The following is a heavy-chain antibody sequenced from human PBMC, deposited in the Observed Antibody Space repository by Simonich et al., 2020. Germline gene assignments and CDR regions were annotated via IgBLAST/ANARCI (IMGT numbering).Heavy chain of an antibody. D-gene: IGHD1-1*01. Sequence: EVQLVQSGAEVQTPGESLKISCKGSGYSFTSYWIGWGRQMPGKGLEWMGISYPCESDTRYSPSVQGQVTISADKSISTAYLQWSSLKASDTAMYYCARQLNDFDIWGQGTMVTVSS. CDR3: ARQLNDFDI. CDR1: GYSFTSYW. V-gene: IGHV5-51*01. J-gene: IGHJ3*02. CDR2: SYPCESDT.